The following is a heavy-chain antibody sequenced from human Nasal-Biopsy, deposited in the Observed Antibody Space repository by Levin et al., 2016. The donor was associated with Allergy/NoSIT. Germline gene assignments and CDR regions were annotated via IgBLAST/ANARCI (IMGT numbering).Heavy chain of an antibody. Sequence: SGPTLVKPTQTLTLTCTFSGFSLYSDRMSVNWIRQAPGKALEWLARIDWDDDTYFSPSLQSRLTISKDTPRNQVVLTVANVDPVDTATYYCARMTIPVTGSMLLLYHYGLDVWGPGATVTVSS. CDR2: IDWDDDT. V-gene: IGHV2-70*11. J-gene: IGHJ6*02. CDR3: ARMTIPVTGSMLLLYHYGLDV. CDR1: GFSLYSDRMS. D-gene: IGHD6-19*01.